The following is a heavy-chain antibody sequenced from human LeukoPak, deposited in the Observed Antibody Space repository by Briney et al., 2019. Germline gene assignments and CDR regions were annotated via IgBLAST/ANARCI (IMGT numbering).Heavy chain of an antibody. V-gene: IGHV1-69*05. D-gene: IGHD6-19*01. CDR1: GYTFTSYD. Sequence: SVKVSCKASGYTFTSYDINWVRQAPGQGLEWMGRIIPIFGTANYAQKFQGRVTITTDESTSTAYMELSSLRSEDTAVYYCARATSPVAAPFDYWGQGTLVTVSS. CDR2: IIPIFGTA. J-gene: IGHJ4*02. CDR3: ARATSPVAAPFDY.